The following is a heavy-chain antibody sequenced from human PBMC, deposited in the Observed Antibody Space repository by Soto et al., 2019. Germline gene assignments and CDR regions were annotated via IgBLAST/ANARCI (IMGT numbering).Heavy chain of an antibody. CDR2: IYHTGIA. CDR3: VSKWGPYYYGLDV. V-gene: IGHV4-4*02. J-gene: IGHJ6*02. D-gene: IGHD7-27*01. CDR1: RDYITNNHW. Sequence: PSETLSLTCPVYRDYITNNHWRGWVRQPPGKGPELIGEIYHTGIANYNPPLESRVAFSVDKSKNQFSLSLTSVTAADTAVYYCVSKWGPYYYGLDVWGQGTTVT.